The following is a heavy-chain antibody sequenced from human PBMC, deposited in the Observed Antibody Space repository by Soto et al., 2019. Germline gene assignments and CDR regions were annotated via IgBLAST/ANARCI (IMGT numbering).Heavy chain of an antibody. CDR3: ARDWGTPGRGSAVGYYYHYGMDV. D-gene: IGHD6-19*01. V-gene: IGHV3-7*05. Sequence: EVQLVESGGGLVQPGGSLRLSCLASEFTFNTYWMNWVRQAPGRGLEWVANIKDDGSEKNYVDSVKGRFTISRDNAKNSLYLQMNRLRGEDTAVYFWARDWGTPGRGSAVGYYYHYGMDVWGQGTTVTVSS. CDR1: EFTFNTYW. J-gene: IGHJ6*02. CDR2: IKDDGSEK.